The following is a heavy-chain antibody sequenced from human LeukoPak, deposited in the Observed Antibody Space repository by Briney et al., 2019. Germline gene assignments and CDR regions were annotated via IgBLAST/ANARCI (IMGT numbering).Heavy chain of an antibody. CDR3: ASLHGCSGGSCYSYFDY. D-gene: IGHD2-15*01. Sequence: GASVKVSCKASGGTFSSYAISWVRQAPGQGLEWMGRIIPILGTANYEQKFQGRVTITTAESTSTAYMELSSLRSEDTAVYYCASLHGCSGGSCYSYFDYWGQGTLVTVSS. V-gene: IGHV1-69*11. CDR2: IIPILGTA. CDR1: GGTFSSYA. J-gene: IGHJ4*02.